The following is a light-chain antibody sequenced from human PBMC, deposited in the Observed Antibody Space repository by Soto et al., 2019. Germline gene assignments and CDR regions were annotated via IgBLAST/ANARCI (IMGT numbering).Light chain of an antibody. CDR2: AAS. Sequence: EIVLTQSPGTMPLSPGETDTVSCRPSQTGDSRYLAWYQQKRGQAPRLLIYAASSRATGVPDRFSGSGSGTDFTLTIRRLEPEDFAVYYCQQYDSTVWTFGQGTKVDIK. J-gene: IGKJ1*01. CDR1: QTGDSRY. CDR3: QQYDSTVWT. V-gene: IGKV3-20*01.